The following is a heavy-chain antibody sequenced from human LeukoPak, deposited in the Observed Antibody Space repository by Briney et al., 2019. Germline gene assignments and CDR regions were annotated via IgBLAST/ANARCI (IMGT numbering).Heavy chain of an antibody. Sequence: LETLSLTCTVSGGPLSGHYWSWIRQPPGKRLEWTGYVSYTGRTKYNPSLQSRVTISIDTSKSQFSLKLTSVTSADTAVYSCARDQMVGIAAAGPYYYYMDVWGKGTTVTVSS. CDR2: VSYTGRT. V-gene: IGHV4-59*11. CDR1: GGPLSGHY. D-gene: IGHD6-13*01. CDR3: ARDQMVGIAAAGPYYYYMDV. J-gene: IGHJ6*03.